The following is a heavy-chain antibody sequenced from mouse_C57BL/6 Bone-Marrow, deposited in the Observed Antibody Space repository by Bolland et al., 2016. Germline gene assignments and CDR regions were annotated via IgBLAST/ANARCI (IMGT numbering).Heavy chain of an antibody. V-gene: IGHV1-55*01. Sequence: NEKFKSKATLTVDTSSSTAYMQLSSLTSEDSAVYYCARRDLYYDYDEDFDYWGQGTLV. J-gene: IGHJ3*01. CDR3: ARRDLYYDYDEDFDY. D-gene: IGHD2-4*01.